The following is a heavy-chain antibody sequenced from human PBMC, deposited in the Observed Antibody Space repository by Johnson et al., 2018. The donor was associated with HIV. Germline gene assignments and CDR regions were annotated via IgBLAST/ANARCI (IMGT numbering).Heavy chain of an antibody. J-gene: IGHJ3*02. D-gene: IGHD2-21*02. Sequence: QVRLVESGGGLVQPGGSLRLSCAASGFTFSDYYMSWIRQAPGKGLEWVSYISSGANTIYYADSVKGRFTISRDNAKNSLYLQMNSLRAEDTAVCYCASRGVVVTAIPKFGAFDIWGQGTMVTVYS. CDR2: ISSGANTI. CDR3: ASRGVVVTAIPKFGAFDI. V-gene: IGHV3-11*04. CDR1: GFTFSDYY.